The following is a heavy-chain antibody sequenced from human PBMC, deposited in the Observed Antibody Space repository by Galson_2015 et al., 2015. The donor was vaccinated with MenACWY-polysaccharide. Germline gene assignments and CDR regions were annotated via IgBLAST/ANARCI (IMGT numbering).Heavy chain of an antibody. J-gene: IGHJ4*02. CDR3: VREPKPVDGTVLMARVDS. V-gene: IGHV7-4-1*02. CDR2: INTNTGHP. Sequence: SVKVSCKASGYTFNSFAMSWVRQAPGQGLEWLGRINTNTGHPTYAQGFTGRVVISLDTSVSTAYLQISSLKADDTAVYYCVREPKPVDGTVLMARVDSSSKASQVTVSS. CDR1: GYTFNSFA. D-gene: IGHD6-19*01.